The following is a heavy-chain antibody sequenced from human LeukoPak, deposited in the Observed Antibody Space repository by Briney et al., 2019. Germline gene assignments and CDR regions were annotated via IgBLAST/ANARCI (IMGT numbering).Heavy chain of an antibody. V-gene: IGHV3-74*01. CDR1: GFTFNTYT. Sequence: GGSLRLSCAASGFTFNTYTMNWVRQAPGKGLEWVSRIASDGSSTTYADSVKGRFSISRDNAKNTLYLQMNSLRVEDTAVYYCARGRPHGNDYWGQGTLVTVSS. J-gene: IGHJ4*02. D-gene: IGHD4-23*01. CDR3: ARGRPHGNDY. CDR2: IASDGSST.